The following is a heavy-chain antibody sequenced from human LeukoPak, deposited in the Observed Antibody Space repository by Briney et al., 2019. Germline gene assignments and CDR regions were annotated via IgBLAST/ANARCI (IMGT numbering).Heavy chain of an antibody. CDR2: IYYSGSR. V-gene: IGHV4-31*03. J-gene: IGHJ5*02. CDR1: GCSINSADYY. Sequence: PSQTLSLTCTVSGCSINSADYYWSWIRQHPGKGLEWIGYIYYSGSRYYNPSLKSRVSISIDTSTNQFSLNLSSVTAADTAVYYCARDLGGDGFNLRNWFDPWGQGTLVTVSS. CDR3: ARDLGGDGFNLRNWFDP. D-gene: IGHD5-24*01.